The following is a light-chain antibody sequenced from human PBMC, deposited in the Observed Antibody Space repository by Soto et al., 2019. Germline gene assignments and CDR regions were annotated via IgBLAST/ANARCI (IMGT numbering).Light chain of an antibody. V-gene: IGLV2-14*01. Sequence: QSALTQPAYVSGSPGQSITFSCTGTSSDLGTYDYVSWHQQHPGKAPKLIIYDVNNRPSGVSSRFSGSKSGNTASLTISGLQTEDEADYYCCSFSTSGTHVFGTGTKLTVL. J-gene: IGLJ1*01. CDR3: CSFSTSGTHV. CDR1: SSDLGTYDY. CDR2: DVN.